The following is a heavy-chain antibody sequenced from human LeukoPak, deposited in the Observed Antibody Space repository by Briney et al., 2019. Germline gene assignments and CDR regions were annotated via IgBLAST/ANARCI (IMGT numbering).Heavy chain of an antibody. CDR2: ISYNSDTI. CDR3: AKDSLFGGLLLLPYFDY. Sequence: GGSLRLSCAASGLTFDDYAMHWVRQAPGKGLEWVSGISYNSDTIGYADSVKGRFTISRDNAKNSLYLQMNSLRAEDTALYYCAKDSLFGGLLLLPYFDYWGQGTLVTVSS. J-gene: IGHJ4*02. CDR1: GLTFDDYA. D-gene: IGHD3-10*01. V-gene: IGHV3-9*01.